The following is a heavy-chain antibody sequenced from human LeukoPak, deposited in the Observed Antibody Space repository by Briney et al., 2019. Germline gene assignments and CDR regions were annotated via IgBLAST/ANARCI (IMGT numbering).Heavy chain of an antibody. CDR1: GGSINKYY. CDR2: VHDSAGT. D-gene: IGHD3-9*01. V-gene: IGHV4-59*01. Sequence: SQTLSLTCTVSGGSINKYYWSWIRQSPGKGLEWLGYVHDSAGTIYNPSLKSRVTISVGTSKTQFSLKVTSVTTADTAVYYCAKGRKDFDTNLGPFDSWGQGILVTVSS. J-gene: IGHJ4*02. CDR3: AKGRKDFDTNLGPFDS.